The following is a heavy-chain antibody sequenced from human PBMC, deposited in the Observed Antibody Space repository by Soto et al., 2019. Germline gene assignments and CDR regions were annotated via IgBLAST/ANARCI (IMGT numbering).Heavy chain of an antibody. Sequence: ASVKVSCKASGYTFTVYYMHWVLQAPLQWLDWMGWINPNSGGTNYAQKFQGRVTMTRDTSISTAYMELSRLRSDDTAVYYCARAGYYDFWSGYLHYYYGMDVWGQGTTVTVSS. CDR1: GYTFTVYY. V-gene: IGHV1-2*02. CDR3: ARAGYYDFWSGYLHYYYGMDV. D-gene: IGHD3-3*01. J-gene: IGHJ6*02. CDR2: INPNSGGT.